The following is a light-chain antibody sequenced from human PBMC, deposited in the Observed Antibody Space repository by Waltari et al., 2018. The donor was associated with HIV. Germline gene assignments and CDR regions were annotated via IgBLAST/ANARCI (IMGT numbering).Light chain of an antibody. V-gene: IGLV3-1*01. CDR3: QAWDSSTVV. CDR2: QDS. J-gene: IGLJ2*01. CDR1: KLGDKY. Sequence: SYELPQPPSVSVSPGQTASITCSGHKLGDKYACWYQQKPGQSPVLVIYQDSKRPSAIPERFSGSNAGNTATLTISGTQAMDEADYYGQAWDSSTVVFGGGTKLTVL.